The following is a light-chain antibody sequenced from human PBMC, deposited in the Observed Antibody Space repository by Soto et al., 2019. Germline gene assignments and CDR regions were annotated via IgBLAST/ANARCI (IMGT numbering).Light chain of an antibody. J-gene: IGKJ2*01. CDR1: QSLSSSY. Sequence: EVVLTQSPGTLSLSPGESATLSCRASQSLSSSYLAWYQQKPGQAPRLLIYGASSRATGIPDRFSGSGSGTDFTLTVSRLEPEVFAVYYCQQYGGSPPNTFGQGTKLEIK. V-gene: IGKV3-20*01. CDR3: QQYGGSPPNT. CDR2: GAS.